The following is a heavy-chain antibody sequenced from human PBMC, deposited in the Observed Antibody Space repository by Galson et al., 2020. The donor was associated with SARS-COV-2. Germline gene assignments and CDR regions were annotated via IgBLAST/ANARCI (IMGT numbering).Heavy chain of an antibody. J-gene: IGHJ6*02. CDR2: IDPSDSYT. CDR1: GYSFTSYW. CDR3: ASPRNNSSSWYGMDV. Sequence: GESLKISCKGSGYSFTSYWISWVRQMPGKGLEWMGRIDPSDSYTNYSPSFQGHVTISADKSISTAYLQWSSLKASDTAMYYCASPRNNSSSWYGMDVWGQGTTVTVSS. V-gene: IGHV5-10-1*01. D-gene: IGHD6-13*01.